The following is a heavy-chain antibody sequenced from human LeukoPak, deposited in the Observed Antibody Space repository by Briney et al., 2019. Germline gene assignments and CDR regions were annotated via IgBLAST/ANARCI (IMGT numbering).Heavy chain of an antibody. CDR3: ARVRWMADFDY. CDR1: GGSISSSSYY. D-gene: IGHD5-24*01. V-gene: IGHV4-39*07. J-gene: IGHJ4*02. Sequence: SETLSLTCTVSGGSISSSSYYWGWIRQPPGKGLEWIGSIYYSGSTYYNPSLKSRVTISVDTSKNQFSLKLSSVTAADTAVYYCARVRWMADFDYWGQGTLVTVSS. CDR2: IYYSGST.